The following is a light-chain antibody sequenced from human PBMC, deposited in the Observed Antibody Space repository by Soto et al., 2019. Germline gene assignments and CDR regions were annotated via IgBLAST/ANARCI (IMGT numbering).Light chain of an antibody. CDR2: HVS. Sequence: QSVLAQPASVSGSPGQSITISCAGTSSDVGGYNYVSWYQHHPGKAPKLMIYHVSKRPSGVSNRFSGSKSGNTASLTISGLQAEDEADYYCNSYTSSSTFVFGTGTKVTVL. V-gene: IGLV2-14*03. CDR1: SSDVGGYNY. CDR3: NSYTSSSTFV. J-gene: IGLJ1*01.